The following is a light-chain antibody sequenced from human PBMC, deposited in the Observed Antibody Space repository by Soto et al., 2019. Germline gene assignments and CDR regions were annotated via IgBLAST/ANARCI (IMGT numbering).Light chain of an antibody. Sequence: QSALTQPASVSGSPGQSIAISCIGTSSDVGDYNYVSWYQQYPGKVPKLMIYDVSSRPSGVSDRFSGSKSGNTASLTISGLRAEDEADYYCASYTSSTAYVFGTGTKVTVL. CDR1: SSDVGDYNY. V-gene: IGLV2-14*03. CDR2: DVS. CDR3: ASYTSSTAYV. J-gene: IGLJ1*01.